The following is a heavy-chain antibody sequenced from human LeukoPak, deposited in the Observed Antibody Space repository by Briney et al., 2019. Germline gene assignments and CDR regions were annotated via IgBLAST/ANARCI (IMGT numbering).Heavy chain of an antibody. Sequence: ASVKVSCKASAYTFTGYYMHWVRQAPGQGLEWMGWINPNSGGTNYAQKFQGRVTMTRDTSISTAYMELSRLRSDDTAVYYCARGAVLRYFDWSPYGMDVWGQGTTVTVSS. J-gene: IGHJ6*02. CDR3: ARGAVLRYFDWSPYGMDV. CDR2: INPNSGGT. D-gene: IGHD3-9*01. CDR1: AYTFTGYY. V-gene: IGHV1-2*02.